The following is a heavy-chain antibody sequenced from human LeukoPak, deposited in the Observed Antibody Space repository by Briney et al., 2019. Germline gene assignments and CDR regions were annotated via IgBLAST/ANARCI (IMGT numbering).Heavy chain of an antibody. CDR1: GFSFSTYS. CDR2: IRSSNSYT. D-gene: IGHD3-3*01. J-gene: IGHJ5*02. Sequence: GGSLRLSCVASGFSFSTYSMSWVRQAPGKGLEWVSAIRSSNSYTYYADSVKGRFTISRDSTKNSLYLQMNSLRAEDTAVYYCASLSYDFWTGSESHWFDPWGQGTLVTVSS. V-gene: IGHV3-21*01. CDR3: ASLSYDFWTGSESHWFDP.